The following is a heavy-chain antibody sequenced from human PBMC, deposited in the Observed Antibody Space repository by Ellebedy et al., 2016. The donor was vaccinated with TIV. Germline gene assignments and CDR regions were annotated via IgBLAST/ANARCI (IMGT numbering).Heavy chain of an antibody. V-gene: IGHV3-7*03. Sequence: PGGSLRLSCVASGFTFTSDWMSWVRQLAGNWLGWVADIKEDGSDKDYVGSVEGRVTISRDNDKSSLYLKMNSLRAEDTAVDYCASQCDSSYQYWGQGTLVTVSS. CDR2: IKEDGSDK. J-gene: IGHJ1*01. CDR1: GFTFTSDW. D-gene: IGHD2-21*02. CDR3: ASQCDSSYQY.